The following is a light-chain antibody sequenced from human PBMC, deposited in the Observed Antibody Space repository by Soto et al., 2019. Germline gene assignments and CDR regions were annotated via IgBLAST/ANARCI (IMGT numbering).Light chain of an antibody. CDR3: CSYAGSSTFL. V-gene: IGLV2-23*01. J-gene: IGLJ1*01. CDR1: SSDVGSHNL. Sequence: QSALTQPASVSGSPGQSITISCTGTSSDVGSHNLVSWYQQHPGKAPKLIIYEGSKRPSGVSNRFSGPKSGNTASLTISGLQAEDEADYYCCSYAGSSTFLFGTGTKVTVL. CDR2: EGS.